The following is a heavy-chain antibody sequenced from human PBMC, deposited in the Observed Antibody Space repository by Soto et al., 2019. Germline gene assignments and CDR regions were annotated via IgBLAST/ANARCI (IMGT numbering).Heavy chain of an antibody. CDR2: IYYSGST. CDR1: GGSISSYY. D-gene: IGHD6-13*01. V-gene: IGHV4-59*01. J-gene: IGHJ4*02. CDR3: ARGQQLVYY. Sequence: QVQLQESGPGLVKPSETLSLTCTVSGGSISSYYWSWIRQPPGKGLEWIGYIYYSGSTNYNPSLKXRXTXXVDTSKNQFSLKLSSVTAADTAVYYCARGQQLVYYWGQGTLVTVSS.